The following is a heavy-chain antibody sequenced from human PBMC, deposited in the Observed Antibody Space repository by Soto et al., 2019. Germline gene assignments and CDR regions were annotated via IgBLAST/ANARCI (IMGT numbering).Heavy chain of an antibody. CDR3: ARDRGESIYFDY. V-gene: IGHV3-30-3*01. J-gene: IGHJ4*02. Sequence: RRRVSKAPGKGLEWVAVISYDGNNKYYADSVKGRFTISRDNSKNTLYLQMNSLRAEDTAVYYCARDRGESIYFDYWGQGTLVTVLL. CDR2: ISYDGNNK. D-gene: IGHD3-10*01.